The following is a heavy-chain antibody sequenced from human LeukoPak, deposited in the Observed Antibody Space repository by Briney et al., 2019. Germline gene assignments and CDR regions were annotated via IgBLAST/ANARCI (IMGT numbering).Heavy chain of an antibody. V-gene: IGHV1-18*01. Sequence: ASVKVSCKASGYTFTSYGISWVRQAPGQGLEWMGWISAYNGNTNYAQKLQCRVTMTTDTSTSTAYMELRSLRSDDTAVYYCARDGDAIVVVPGARLTPLDYWGQGTLVTVSS. CDR3: ARDGDAIVVVPGARLTPLDY. CDR1: GYTFTSYG. J-gene: IGHJ4*02. CDR2: ISAYNGNT. D-gene: IGHD2-2*01.